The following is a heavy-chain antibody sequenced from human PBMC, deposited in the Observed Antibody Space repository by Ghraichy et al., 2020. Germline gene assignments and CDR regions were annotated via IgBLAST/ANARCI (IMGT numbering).Heavy chain of an antibody. CDR3: ARVPTLRFLEWLVSVYFDY. J-gene: IGHJ4*02. CDR2: IIPIFGTA. Sequence: SVKVSCKASGGTFSSYAISWVRQAPGQGLEWMGGIIPIFGTANYAQKFQGRVTITADKSTSTAYMELSSLRSEDTAVYYCARVPTLRFLEWLVSVYFDYWGQRTLVTVSS. CDR1: GGTFSSYA. D-gene: IGHD3-3*01. V-gene: IGHV1-69*06.